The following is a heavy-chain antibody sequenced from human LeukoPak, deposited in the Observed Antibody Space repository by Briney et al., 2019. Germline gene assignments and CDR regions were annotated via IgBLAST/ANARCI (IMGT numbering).Heavy chain of an antibody. Sequence: GGSLRLSCAASGFTFSSYAMHWVRQAPGKGLEWVAVISYDGSNKYYADSVKGRFTISRDNSKNTLYLQMNSLRAEDTAVYYCAREFRALHVDYWGQGTLVTVSS. CDR2: ISYDGSNK. CDR1: GFTFSSYA. CDR3: AREFRALHVDY. J-gene: IGHJ4*02. V-gene: IGHV3-30-3*01.